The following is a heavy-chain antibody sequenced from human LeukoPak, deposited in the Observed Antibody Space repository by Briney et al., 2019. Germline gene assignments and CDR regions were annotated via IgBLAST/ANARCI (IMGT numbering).Heavy chain of an antibody. CDR2: IRGDSTET. J-gene: IGHJ4*02. CDR1: GFTFSSYS. D-gene: IGHD3-3*01. Sequence: GGSLRLSCVGSGFTFSSYSMIWARQAPGKGLEWVSSIRGDSTETRHAGSLVGRFTISRDNAKKSLYLQMNSLRAEDTAVYYCARGHFGVVLDYWGQGSLVTVSS. V-gene: IGHV3-21*01. CDR3: ARGHFGVVLDY.